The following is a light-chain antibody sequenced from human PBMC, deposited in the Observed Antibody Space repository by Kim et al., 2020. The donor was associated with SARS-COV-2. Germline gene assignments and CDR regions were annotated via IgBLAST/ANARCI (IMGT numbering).Light chain of an antibody. CDR1: QGISRY. Sequence: ASVGDSVTITCRASQGISRYLAWYQQIPGKAPKLLIYGAYKLQSGVPSRFSGSGSGTDFTLTISSLQPEDVATYYCQKYDSAPMAFGHGTKVDIK. J-gene: IGKJ1*01. CDR3: QKYDSAPMA. CDR2: GAY. V-gene: IGKV1-27*01.